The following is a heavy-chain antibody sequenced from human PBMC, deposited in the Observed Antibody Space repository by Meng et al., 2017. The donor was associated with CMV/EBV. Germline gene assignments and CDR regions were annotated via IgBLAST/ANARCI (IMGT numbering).Heavy chain of an antibody. CDR2: IYYSGST. CDR3: ARVRNSGYFDY. V-gene: IGHV4-59*12. D-gene: IGHD3-10*01. J-gene: IGHJ4*02. Sequence: SETLSLTCTVSGGSISSYYWSWIRQPPGKGLEWIGYIYYSGSTNYNPSLKSRVTISVDTSKNQFSLKLSSVTAADTAVYYCARVRNSGYFDYWGQGTLVTVSS. CDR1: GGSISSYY.